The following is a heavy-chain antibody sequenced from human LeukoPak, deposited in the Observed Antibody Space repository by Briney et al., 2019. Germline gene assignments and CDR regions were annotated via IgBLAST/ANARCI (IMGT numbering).Heavy chain of an antibody. CDR2: INPSCGST. Sequence: ASVKVSCKASGYTFTSYYMHWVRQAPGQGLEGMGIINPSCGSTSYVQKFHGRVTMPRDTSTSPVYMELSSLRSEDTAVYYCERAYLRYSYGYGYWGQGTLVTVSS. CDR1: GYTFTSYY. D-gene: IGHD5-18*01. J-gene: IGHJ4*02. CDR3: ERAYLRYSYGYGY. V-gene: IGHV1-46*01.